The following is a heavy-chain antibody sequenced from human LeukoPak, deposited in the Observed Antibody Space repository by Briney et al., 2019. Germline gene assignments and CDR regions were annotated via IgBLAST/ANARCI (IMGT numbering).Heavy chain of an antibody. CDR3: ARVSLSGYCSGASCYFDY. D-gene: IGHD2-15*01. J-gene: IGHJ4*01. CDR2: IHYSGSS. CDR1: GYSIRNHY. V-gene: IGHV4-59*11. Sequence: AETLSLTCTVSGYSIRNHYWSWIRQPPGQGLECIWGIHYSGSSNYNPSVKSRVTISVDTPKNKFSLKLNSVTAADTAVYFCARVSLSGYCSGASCYFDYCGHGTLVTVSS.